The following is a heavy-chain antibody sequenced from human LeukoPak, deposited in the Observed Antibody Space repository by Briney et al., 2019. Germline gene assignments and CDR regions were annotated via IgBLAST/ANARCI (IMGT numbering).Heavy chain of an antibody. Sequence: GASVKVSCKAFGYTFTGYWMHWVRQAPGRGPEWMGVISPSGGSTIYAQKFKGRVTLTRDMSTSTDYLEMSSLRSEDTAVYYCARDNSVRDEAWWFNPWGQGTLVTVSS. CDR2: ISPSGGST. V-gene: IGHV1-46*01. CDR3: ARDNSVRDEAWWFNP. D-gene: IGHD5-24*01. J-gene: IGHJ5*02. CDR1: GYTFTGYW.